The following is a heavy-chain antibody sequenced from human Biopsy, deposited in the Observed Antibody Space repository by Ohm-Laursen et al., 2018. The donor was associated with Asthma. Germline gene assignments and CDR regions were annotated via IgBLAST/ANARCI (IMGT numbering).Heavy chain of an antibody. CDR2: ITGSGGGT. CDR1: GFTVSRDH. J-gene: IGHJ4*02. V-gene: IGHV3-23*01. D-gene: IGHD5-24*01. Sequence: SLRLSCAASGFTVSRDHMFWVRQAPGKGLEWVSSITGSGGGTYYADSVKGRFTVSRDNSKNTLYLQISSLRAEDTAVYYCAKESRRDGYNRRNYYFDYWGQGTLVTVSS. CDR3: AKESRRDGYNRRNYYFDY.